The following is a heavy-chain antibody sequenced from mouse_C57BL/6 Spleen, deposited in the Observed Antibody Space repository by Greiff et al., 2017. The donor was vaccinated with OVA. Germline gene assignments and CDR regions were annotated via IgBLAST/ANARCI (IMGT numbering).Heavy chain of an antibody. J-gene: IGHJ1*03. Sequence: QVQLKQSGAELVRPGASVKLSCKASGYTFTDYYINWVKQRPGQGLEWIARIYPGSGKTYYNGKFKGKATLTADKSSSTAYMQLSSLTSEDSAVYFCARPGDGYFTYWYFDVWGTWTTVTVSS. CDR2: IYPGSGKT. CDR1: GYTFTDYY. V-gene: IGHV1-76*01. D-gene: IGHD2-3*01. CDR3: ARPGDGYFTYWYFDV.